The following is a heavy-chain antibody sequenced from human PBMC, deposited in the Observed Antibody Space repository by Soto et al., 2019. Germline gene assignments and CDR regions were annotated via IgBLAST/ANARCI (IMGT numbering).Heavy chain of an antibody. D-gene: IGHD1-7*01. Sequence: EVQLLESGGGLVQPGGSLRLSCAASGFTFSSYAMSWVRQAPGKGLEWVSAISGSGGSTYYADSVKGRFTISRDNSKNTLYLQMNSLRAEDTAVYYCAKDFFAPFTGTTWGSHYWGQGTLVTVSS. CDR2: ISGSGGST. CDR3: AKDFFAPFTGTTWGSHY. J-gene: IGHJ4*02. CDR1: GFTFSSYA. V-gene: IGHV3-23*01.